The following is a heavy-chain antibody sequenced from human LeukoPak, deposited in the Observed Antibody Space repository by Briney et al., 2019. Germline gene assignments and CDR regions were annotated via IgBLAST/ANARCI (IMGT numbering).Heavy chain of an antibody. CDR3: ARAHSIASYYYGVDV. CDR1: GGSISSGGYY. V-gene: IGHV4-30-2*01. J-gene: IGHJ6*02. D-gene: IGHD2/OR15-2a*01. CDR2: IYHSGST. Sequence: SETLSLTCTVSGGSISSGGYYWSWIRQPPGKGLEWIGYIYHSGSTYYNPSLKSRVTISVDRSKNQFSLKLSSVTAADTAVYYCARAHSIASYYYGVDVWGQETTVTVSS.